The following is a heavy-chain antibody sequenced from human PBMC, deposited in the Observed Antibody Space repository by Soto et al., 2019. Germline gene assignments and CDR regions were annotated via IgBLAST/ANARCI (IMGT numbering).Heavy chain of an antibody. CDR1: GFTFSASV. J-gene: IGHJ3*02. V-gene: IGHV3-73*01. D-gene: IGHD1-7*01. CDR3: STLTGATFGALDI. CDR2: IRSKADSFAT. Sequence: GGSLRLSCAASGFTFSASVMHWVRQASGKGLEWVGRIRSKADSFATIYAASVQGRFTISRDDSMNTAYLQMNSLNTEDMAVYYCSTLTGATFGALDIWGQGTMVTVS.